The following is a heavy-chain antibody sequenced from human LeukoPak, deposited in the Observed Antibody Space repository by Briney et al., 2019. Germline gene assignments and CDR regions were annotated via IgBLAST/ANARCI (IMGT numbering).Heavy chain of an antibody. D-gene: IGHD3-10*01. CDR1: GFTFSSYA. J-gene: IGHJ5*02. CDR3: AKEITMVRGVKPNWFDP. V-gene: IGHV3-23*01. CDR2: ISGSGGST. Sequence: GALRLSCAASGFTFSSYAMSWVRQAPGKGLEWVSAISGSGGSTYYADSVKGRFTISRDNSKNTLYLQMNSLRAEDTAVYYCAKEITMVRGVKPNWFDPWGQGTLVTVSS.